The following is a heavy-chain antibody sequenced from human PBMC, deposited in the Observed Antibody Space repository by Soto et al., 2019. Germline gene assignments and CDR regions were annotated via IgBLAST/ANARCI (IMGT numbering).Heavy chain of an antibody. J-gene: IGHJ4*02. V-gene: IGHV4-31*03. CDR1: GGSISSGGYY. CDR2: IYYSGST. CDR3: ARALTERVTMVRGVRATFDY. Sequence: SETLSLTCTVSGGSISSGGYYWSWIRQHPGKGLEWIGYIYYSGSTYYNPSLKSRVTISVDTSKNQFSLKLSSVTAADTAVYYCARALTERVTMVRGVRATFDYLGQGTLVTVS. D-gene: IGHD3-10*01.